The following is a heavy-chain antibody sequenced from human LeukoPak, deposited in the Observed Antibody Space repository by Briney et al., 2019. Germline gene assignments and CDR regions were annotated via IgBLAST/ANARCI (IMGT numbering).Heavy chain of an antibody. V-gene: IGHV5-51*01. J-gene: IGHJ4*02. D-gene: IGHD3-22*01. CDR2: IYPGDSDT. CDR3: ARLGYYDSSGYYEGFDY. CDR1: GYSFTSYW. Sequence: GESLKISCKGSGYSFTSYWIGWVRQMPGKGLEWMGIIYPGDSDTRYSPSFQGQVTISADRSISTAYLQWSSLKASDTAMYYCARLGYYDSSGYYEGFDYWGQGTLVTVSS.